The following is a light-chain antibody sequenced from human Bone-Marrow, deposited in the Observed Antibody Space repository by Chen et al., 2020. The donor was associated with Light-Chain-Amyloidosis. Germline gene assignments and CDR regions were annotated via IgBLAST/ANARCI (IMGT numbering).Light chain of an antibody. V-gene: IGLV3-25*03. J-gene: IGLJ3*02. CDR2: KDS. Sequence: SDELTQPPSVSVSPGQTARITCSGDALPKQYAYWYQQKPGQAPVLVIYKDSGGPSGIPERFSGSSSGTTVTLTISGVQAEDEADYYCQSADSSDLGVFGGGTKLTVL. CDR3: QSADSSDLGV. CDR1: ALPKQY.